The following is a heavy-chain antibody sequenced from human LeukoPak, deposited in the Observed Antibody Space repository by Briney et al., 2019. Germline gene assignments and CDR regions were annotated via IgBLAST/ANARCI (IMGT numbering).Heavy chain of an antibody. V-gene: IGHV3-48*03. CDR2: ISSSGSTK. Sequence: GGSLRLSCAASGFTFSSYEMNWVRQAPGKGLEWVAYISSSGSTKYYADSVKRRFTISRDNAKHSLYLQMNSLTAEDAAWYYWARGPSGYHNTGGEGALVTVSS. J-gene: IGHJ4*02. CDR3: ARGPSGYHNT. D-gene: IGHD5-12*01. CDR1: GFTFSSYE.